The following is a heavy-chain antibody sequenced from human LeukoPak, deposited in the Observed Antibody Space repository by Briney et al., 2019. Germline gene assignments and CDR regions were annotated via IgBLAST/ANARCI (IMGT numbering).Heavy chain of an antibody. CDR3: ARGQLATGIFDH. D-gene: IGHD6-6*01. Sequence: KPSETLSLTCTASGGSISSYYWNWIRQPPGKGLEWIGHIYSSGSTKYNPSLKSRVDISVDTSKNQFSLKLISVTAADTAVYYCARGQLATGIFDHWGQGTLVTVSS. CDR2: IYSSGST. CDR1: GGSISSYY. J-gene: IGHJ4*02. V-gene: IGHV4-59*01.